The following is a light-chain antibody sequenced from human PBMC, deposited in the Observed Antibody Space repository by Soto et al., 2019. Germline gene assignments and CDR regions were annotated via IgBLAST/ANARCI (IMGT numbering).Light chain of an antibody. Sequence: DIQLTQSPSFLSASVGDRVTITCRASQGISSYLAWYQQKPGKAPKLLIYAASTLQSGVPSRFSGSGSGTEFTLTFNSLQPEDFATYYCQQLNSYPLTFGGGTKVEIK. J-gene: IGKJ4*01. CDR1: QGISSY. CDR2: AAS. CDR3: QQLNSYPLT. V-gene: IGKV1-9*01.